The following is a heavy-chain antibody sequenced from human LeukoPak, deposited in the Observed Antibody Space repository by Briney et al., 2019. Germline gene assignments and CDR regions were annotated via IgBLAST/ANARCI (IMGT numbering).Heavy chain of an antibody. CDR2: IYYSGST. D-gene: IGHD5-18*01. CDR1: GGSISSSSYY. CDR3: ARVDTALVTGGYWFDP. V-gene: IGHV4-39*07. J-gene: IGHJ5*02. Sequence: SETLSLTCTVSGGSISSSSYYWGWIRQPPGKGLEWIGSIYYSGSTNYNPSLKSRVIISVDTSKNQFSLKLSSVTAADTAVYYCARVDTALVTGGYWFDPWGQGTLVTVSS.